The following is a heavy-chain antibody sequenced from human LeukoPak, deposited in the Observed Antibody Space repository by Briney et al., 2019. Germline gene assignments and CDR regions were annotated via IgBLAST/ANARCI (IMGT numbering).Heavy chain of an antibody. CDR1: GFTFSSYG. Sequence: GGSLRLSCAASGFTFSSYGMHWVRQDPGKGLEWVAFIRYDGSNKYYADSVRGRFTISRDNSKNTLYLQMNSLRAEDTAVYYCAKDHLMYVVPAAKSWFDPWGQGTLVTVSS. D-gene: IGHD2-2*01. CDR3: AKDHLMYVVPAAKSWFDP. CDR2: IRYDGSNK. J-gene: IGHJ5*02. V-gene: IGHV3-30*02.